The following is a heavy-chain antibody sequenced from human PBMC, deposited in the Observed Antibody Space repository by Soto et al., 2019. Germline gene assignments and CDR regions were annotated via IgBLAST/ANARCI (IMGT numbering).Heavy chain of an antibody. Sequence: PGGSLRLSCAASGFIVSNNYMTWVRQAPGKGREWVSVIYSGGSTYYADSVKGGFTISRDNSKNTLYLQMNSLRAEDTAVYYCARAGGTLDCSGTSCYRYYYMDVWGKGTTVTVSS. CDR1: GFIVSNNY. D-gene: IGHD2-2*01. CDR3: ARAGGTLDCSGTSCYRYYYMDV. V-gene: IGHV3-66*01. CDR2: IYSGGST. J-gene: IGHJ6*03.